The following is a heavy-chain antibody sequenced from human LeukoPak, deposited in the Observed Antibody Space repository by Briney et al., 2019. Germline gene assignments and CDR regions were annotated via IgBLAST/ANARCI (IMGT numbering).Heavy chain of an antibody. CDR1: GYTFTSYR. Sequence: ASVKVSCKDSGYTFTSYRISWVRPARGQRREWMGCISAYSGNTYYARKLQGRVTINTDRSTSTPDMELRSLRYDDTAVYYCARDSSGLLTYGDLGYYYYGMDVWGQGTTVTVSS. CDR2: ISAYSGNT. D-gene: IGHD4-17*01. V-gene: IGHV1-18*01. J-gene: IGHJ6*01. CDR3: ARDSSGLLTYGDLGYYYYGMDV.